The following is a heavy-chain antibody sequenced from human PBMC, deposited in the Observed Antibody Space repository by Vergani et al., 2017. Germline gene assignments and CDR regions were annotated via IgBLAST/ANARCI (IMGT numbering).Heavy chain of an antibody. V-gene: IGHV4-34*01. CDR1: GGSFSGYY. D-gene: IGHD6-19*01. CDR2: INHSGST. CDR3: ARDGGAVAGMRDDAFDI. Sequence: QVQLPQWGAGLLKPSETLSLTCAVYGGSFSGYYWSWIRQPPGKGLEWIGEINHSGSTNYNPSLKSRVTISVDTSKNQFSLKLSSVTAADTAVYYCARDGGAVAGMRDDAFDIWGQGTMVTVSS. J-gene: IGHJ3*02.